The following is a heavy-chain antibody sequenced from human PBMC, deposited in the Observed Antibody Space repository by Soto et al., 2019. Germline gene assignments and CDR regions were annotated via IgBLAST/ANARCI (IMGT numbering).Heavy chain of an antibody. D-gene: IGHD5-12*01. Sequence: QVQLVQSGAEVKKPGASVKVSCKASGYTFTSYGISWVRQAPGQGLEWMGWISAYNGNTNYAQKLQGRVTMTTDTSPSTAYMELRSLRSDDTAVYYCASQVATPYYYYGMDVWGQGTTVTVSS. CDR3: ASQVATPYYYYGMDV. V-gene: IGHV1-18*01. J-gene: IGHJ6*02. CDR2: ISAYNGNT. CDR1: GYTFTSYG.